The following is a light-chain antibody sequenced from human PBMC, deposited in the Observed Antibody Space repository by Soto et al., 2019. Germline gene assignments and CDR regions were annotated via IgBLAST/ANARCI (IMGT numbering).Light chain of an antibody. J-gene: IGLJ1*01. CDR1: SSDVGCYKY. CDR3: SSYTSSSSYV. V-gene: IGLV2-14*01. Sequence: QSALTQPASVSGSPGQSITISCTGTSSDVGCYKYVSWYQQHPDKAPKLIIYDVTNRPSGISNRFSGSKSGITASLTISGLQADDEADYYCSSYTSSSSYVFGTGTKLTV. CDR2: DVT.